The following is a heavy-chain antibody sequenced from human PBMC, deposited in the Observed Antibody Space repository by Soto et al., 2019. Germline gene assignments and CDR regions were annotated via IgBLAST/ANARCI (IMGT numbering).Heavy chain of an antibody. CDR3: ARGGDTDY. CDR1: GFTFDYYW. Sequence: EVQLVESGGGLVQPGGSLRLSCVASGFTFDYYWMHWVRQAPGEGLMWVSRLQTDGSHPDYADSVKGLFTISRDNAKNTLYLQMINLIAAVTAVYYCARGGDTDYWGQGTLVTVSS. CDR2: LQTDGSHP. J-gene: IGHJ4*02. D-gene: IGHD2-21*02. V-gene: IGHV3-74*01.